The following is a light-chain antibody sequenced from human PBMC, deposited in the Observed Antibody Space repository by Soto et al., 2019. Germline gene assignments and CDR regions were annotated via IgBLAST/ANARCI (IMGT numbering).Light chain of an antibody. CDR2: EVS. Sequence: QSALTQPPSVSGSPGQSITISGTGTSSDVGGYNYVAWYQQHPGKVPRLMIYEVSNRPSGVSNRFSGSKSGSTASLTISGLQAEDEADYYCISYTSSSTSYVFGTGTRSPS. CDR3: ISYTSSSTSYV. V-gene: IGLV2-14*01. CDR1: SSDVGGYNY. J-gene: IGLJ1*01.